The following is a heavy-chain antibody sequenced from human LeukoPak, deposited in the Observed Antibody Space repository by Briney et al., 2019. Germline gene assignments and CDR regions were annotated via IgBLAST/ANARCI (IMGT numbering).Heavy chain of an antibody. D-gene: IGHD4-23*01. Sequence: GGSLRLSCAASGFTFSSYGMPWVRQAPGKGLEWVAVIWYDGSNKYYADSVKGRFTISRDNSKNTLYLQMNSLRAEDTAVYYCARDLSYYGGNSGYDYWGQGTLVTVSS. J-gene: IGHJ4*02. CDR2: IWYDGSNK. CDR1: GFTFSSYG. CDR3: ARDLSYYGGNSGYDY. V-gene: IGHV3-33*01.